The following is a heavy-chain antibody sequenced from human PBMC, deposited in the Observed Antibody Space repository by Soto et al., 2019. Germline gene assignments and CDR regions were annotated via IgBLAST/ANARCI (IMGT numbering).Heavy chain of an antibody. V-gene: IGHV1-46*01. Sequence: ASVKVSCKASGYTSTSYYMHWVRQAPGQGLEWMGIINPSGGSTSYAQKFQGRVTMTRDTSTSTVYMELSSLRSGDTAVYYCARGYEKNGYSYGYSDYWGQGTLVTVSS. CDR1: GYTSTSYY. D-gene: IGHD5-18*01. CDR2: INPSGGST. CDR3: ARGYEKNGYSYGYSDY. J-gene: IGHJ4*02.